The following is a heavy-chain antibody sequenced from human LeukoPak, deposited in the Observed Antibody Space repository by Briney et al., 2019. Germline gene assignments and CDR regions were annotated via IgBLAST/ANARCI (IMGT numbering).Heavy chain of an antibody. CDR2: IYSGGST. J-gene: IGHJ3*02. V-gene: IGHV3-66*01. D-gene: IGHD5-24*01. Sequence: GGSLRLSCAASGFTVSSNYMSWVRQAPGKGLEWVSVIYSGGSTYYADSVKGRFTISRDNSKNTLYLQMNSLRAEDTAVYYCARDQPRRDGYNDAFDIWGQGTMVTVSS. CDR1: GFTVSSNY. CDR3: ARDQPRRDGYNDAFDI.